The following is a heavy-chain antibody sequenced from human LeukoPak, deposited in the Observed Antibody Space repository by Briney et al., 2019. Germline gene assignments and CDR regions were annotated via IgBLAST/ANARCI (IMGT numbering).Heavy chain of an antibody. D-gene: IGHD4-17*01. CDR2: INPNSGGT. CDR3: ARDLTAVTPRAAFDI. CDR1: GFTFSTYA. Sequence: GGSLRLSCAASGFTFSTYALHWVRQAPGQGLEWMGWINPNSGGTNYAQKFQGRVTMTRDTSISTAYMELSRLRSDDTAVYYYARDLTAVTPRAAFDIWGQGTMVTVSS. J-gene: IGHJ3*02. V-gene: IGHV1-2*02.